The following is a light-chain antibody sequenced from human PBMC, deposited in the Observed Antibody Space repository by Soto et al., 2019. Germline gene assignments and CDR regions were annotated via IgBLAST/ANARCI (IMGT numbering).Light chain of an antibody. V-gene: IGLV2-14*03. CDR3: SSFTSDSTYV. J-gene: IGLJ1*01. Sequence: QSALTQPASVSASPGPSITISCTGTSNDVGGYNYDSWYQQHPGKVPKLIIYEVNNRPSGVSDRFSGSKSGKTASLTISGLLADDESDYYCSSFTSDSTYVFGTGTKATVL. CDR2: EVN. CDR1: SNDVGGYNY.